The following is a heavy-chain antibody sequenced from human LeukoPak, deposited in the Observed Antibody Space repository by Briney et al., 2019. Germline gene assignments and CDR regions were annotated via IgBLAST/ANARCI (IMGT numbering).Heavy chain of an antibody. CDR3: ARDSSSTWYADY. J-gene: IGHJ4*02. Sequence: PGRSLRPSCAASGFTFSSYGMHSVRQAPGKGLEWVALIWYDGSNRYYADSVKGRFTISRDNSNNTLYLQMNSLRAEDTAVYYCARDSSSTWYADYWGQGTLVTVSS. CDR2: IWYDGSNR. D-gene: IGHD6-13*01. V-gene: IGHV3-33*01. CDR1: GFTFSSYG.